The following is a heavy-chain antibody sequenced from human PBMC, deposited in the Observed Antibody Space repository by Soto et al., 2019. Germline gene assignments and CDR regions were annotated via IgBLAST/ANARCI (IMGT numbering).Heavy chain of an antibody. CDR1: GGSISSSSYY. J-gene: IGHJ6*02. D-gene: IGHD5-18*01. Sequence: SETLSLTCTVSGGSISSSSYYWGWIRQPPGKGLEWIGSIYYSGSTYYNPSLKSRVTISVDTSKNQFSLKLSSVTAADTAVYYCACIFSGGYGYGFYYYGMDVLGQGTTVTVSS. CDR3: ACIFSGGYGYGFYYYGMDV. V-gene: IGHV4-39*01. CDR2: IYYSGST.